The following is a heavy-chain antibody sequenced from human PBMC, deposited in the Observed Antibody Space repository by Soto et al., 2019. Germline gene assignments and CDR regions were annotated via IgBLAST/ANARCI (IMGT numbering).Heavy chain of an antibody. Sequence: GGSLRLSCAASGFTFSDYYMSWIRQAPGKGLEWVSYISSSSSYTNYADSVKGRFTISRDNAKNSLYLQMNSLRAEDTAVYYCAREAAAARYYFDYWGQGTLVIVSS. CDR3: AREAAAARYYFDY. V-gene: IGHV3-11*06. CDR1: GFTFSDYY. J-gene: IGHJ4*02. CDR2: ISSSSSYT. D-gene: IGHD6-13*01.